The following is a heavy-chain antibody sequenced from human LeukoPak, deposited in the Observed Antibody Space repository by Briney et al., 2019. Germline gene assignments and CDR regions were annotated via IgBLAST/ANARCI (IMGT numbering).Heavy chain of an antibody. D-gene: IGHD3-10*01. CDR2: IYYSGST. CDR3: ARVVGSGYRGNWFDP. V-gene: IGHV4-39*07. Sequence: SETLSLTCTVSGGSISSSSYYWGWIRQPPGKGLEWIGSIYYSGSTYYNPSLKSRVTISVDTSKNQFSLKLSSVTAADTAVYYCARVVGSGYRGNWFDPWGQGTLVTVSS. J-gene: IGHJ5*02. CDR1: GGSISSSSYY.